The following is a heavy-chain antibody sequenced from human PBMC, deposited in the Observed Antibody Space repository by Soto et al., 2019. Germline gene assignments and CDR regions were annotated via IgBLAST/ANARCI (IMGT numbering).Heavy chain of an antibody. CDR3: AKAQYYYGSGSYFAFDY. Sequence: GGSLRLSCAASGFTFDDYAMHWVRQAPGKGLEWVSGISWNSGSIGYADSVKGRFTISRDNAKNSLYLQMNSLRAEDTALYYCAKAQYYYGSGSYFAFDYWGQGTLVTVSS. CDR2: ISWNSGSI. CDR1: GFTFDDYA. J-gene: IGHJ4*02. V-gene: IGHV3-9*01. D-gene: IGHD3-10*01.